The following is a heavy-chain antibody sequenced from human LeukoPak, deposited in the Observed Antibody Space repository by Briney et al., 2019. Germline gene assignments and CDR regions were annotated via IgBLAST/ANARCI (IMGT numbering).Heavy chain of an antibody. J-gene: IGHJ4*02. CDR3: ARGGYYGSGSYFSS. CDR1: GGTFSSYA. V-gene: IGHV1-69*13. CDR2: IIPIFGTA. Sequence: GASVKVSCKASGGTFSSYAISWVRQAPGQGLEWMGGIIPIFGTANYAQKFQGRVTITADESTSTAYMELSSLRSEDTAVYYCARGGYYGSGSYFSSWGQGTLVTVSS. D-gene: IGHD3-10*01.